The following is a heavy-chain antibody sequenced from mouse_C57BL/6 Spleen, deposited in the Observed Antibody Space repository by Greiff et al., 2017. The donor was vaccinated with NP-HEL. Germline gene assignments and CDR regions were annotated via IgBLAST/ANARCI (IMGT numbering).Heavy chain of an antibody. CDR1: GYAFSSYW. Sequence: QVQLKESGAELVKPGASVKISCKASGYAFSSYWMNWVKQRPGKGLEWIGQIYPGDGDTNYNGKFKGKATLTADKSSSTAYMQLSSLTSEDSAVYFCARPYDYYAMDYWCQGTSVTVSS. CDR2: IYPGDGDT. V-gene: IGHV1-80*01. CDR3: ARPYDYYAMDY. J-gene: IGHJ4*01. D-gene: IGHD6-5*01.